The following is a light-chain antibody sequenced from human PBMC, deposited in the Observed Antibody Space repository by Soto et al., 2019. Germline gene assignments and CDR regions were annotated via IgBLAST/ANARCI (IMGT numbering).Light chain of an antibody. CDR2: EVS. J-gene: IGKJ4*01. Sequence: VLSQTPLTLSVTPGQPASISCRSNRSLLHTDGKDHLYWFLQKPGQPPQLLIYEVSNRFSGVTERFSGSGSGTDFTLKISRLEAEDVGVYYCMQSTYLPLTFGGGTKVDIK. V-gene: IGKV2D-29*01. CDR3: MQSTYLPLT. CDR1: RSLLHTDGKDH.